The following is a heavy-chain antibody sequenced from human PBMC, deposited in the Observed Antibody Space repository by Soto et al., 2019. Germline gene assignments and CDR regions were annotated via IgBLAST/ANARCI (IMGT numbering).Heavy chain of an antibody. J-gene: IGHJ4*02. CDR3: TRLPEAFTTFVY. V-gene: IGHV3-7*03. CDR1: GFALSPYW. D-gene: IGHD1-1*01. Sequence: EVHLVESGGNLVQPGGSLRLSCEASGFALSPYWMSWVRQAPGKGLEWVASINQYGSVKHYVDSVRGRFTISRDNAKKSLFHHMNSLSAGDTAVYYCTRLPEAFTTFVYWGQGIPVTVSS. CDR2: INQYGSVK.